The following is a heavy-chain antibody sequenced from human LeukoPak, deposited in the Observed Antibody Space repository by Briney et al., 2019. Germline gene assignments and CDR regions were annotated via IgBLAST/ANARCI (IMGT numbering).Heavy chain of an antibody. Sequence: GGSLRLSCAASGFTFSDYYMSWIRQAPGKGLEWVSYISSSGSTIYYADSVKGRFTISRDNAKNSLYLQMNSLRAEDTAAYYCARPPGSSGYYYPFDYWGQGTLVTVSS. J-gene: IGHJ4*02. CDR2: ISSSGSTI. CDR3: ARPPGSSGYYYPFDY. CDR1: GFTFSDYY. V-gene: IGHV3-11*04. D-gene: IGHD3-22*01.